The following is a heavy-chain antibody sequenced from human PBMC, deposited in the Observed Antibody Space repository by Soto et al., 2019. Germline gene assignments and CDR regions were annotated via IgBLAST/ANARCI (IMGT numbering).Heavy chain of an antibody. V-gene: IGHV4-30-4*01. CDR3: AREGGESSDGLYYFDS. J-gene: IGHJ4*02. Sequence: PSETLSLTCTVSGGSTSSDNYWSWIRQPPGKGLEWIGHIYYSGNTDYNPSLKSRLAISIDTSKNQFSLKLSSVTAADTAVYFCAREGGESSDGLYYFDSWGQGSLVTF. D-gene: IGHD2-15*01. CDR1: GGSTSSDNY. CDR2: IYYSGNT.